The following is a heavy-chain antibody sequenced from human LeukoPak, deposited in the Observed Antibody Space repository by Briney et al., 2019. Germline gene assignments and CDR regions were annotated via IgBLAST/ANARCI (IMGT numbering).Heavy chain of an antibody. Sequence: GESLKISCKGSGYSFNTYWIGWVRHMHAKGLEWMGIIYGGDSDTRHSPSFQGQVTISADKSISTAYLQWSSLKASDTAMYYCARARYCSGGSCYAEYWGQGTLVTVSS. CDR1: GYSFNTYW. CDR3: ARARYCSGGSCYAEY. V-gene: IGHV5-51*01. J-gene: IGHJ4*02. CDR2: IYGGDSDT. D-gene: IGHD2-15*01.